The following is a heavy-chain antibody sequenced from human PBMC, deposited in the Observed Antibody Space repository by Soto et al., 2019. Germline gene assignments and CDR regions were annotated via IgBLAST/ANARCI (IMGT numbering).Heavy chain of an antibody. CDR2: KWFFASGGNE. Sequence: GGSLRLSCATSGFTFSNYGIHWVRQAPGKGLEWVAVKWFFASGGNEYYADSVRGRFTISRDNARNSLYLRMSSLRPEDTALYYCAKDAAYYFDYWGQGTLVTVSS. D-gene: IGHD6-25*01. CDR1: GFTFSNYG. CDR3: AKDAAYYFDY. J-gene: IGHJ4*02. V-gene: IGHV3-33*03.